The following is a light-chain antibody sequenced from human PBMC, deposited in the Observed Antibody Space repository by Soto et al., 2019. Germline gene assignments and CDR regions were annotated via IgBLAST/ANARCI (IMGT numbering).Light chain of an antibody. V-gene: IGKV3-11*01. CDR3: QQRSDWPPT. J-gene: IGKJ1*01. CDR2: DTS. Sequence: EIVLTQSPATLSLSPGERATFSCRARQTVGSYLARLRLTPRQTPRLLNYDTSIRATGVPARFSGSGSGTDFTLTISSLEAEDFAIYYCQQRSDWPPTSGQGTKV. CDR1: QTVGSY.